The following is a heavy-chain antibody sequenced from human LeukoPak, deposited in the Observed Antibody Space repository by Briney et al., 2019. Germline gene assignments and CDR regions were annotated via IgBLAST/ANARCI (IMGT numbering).Heavy chain of an antibody. D-gene: IGHD3-22*01. CDR1: GFTFSSYA. CDR3: ARYYDSSGYYYAYYFDY. J-gene: IGHJ4*02. Sequence: GGSLRLSCAASGFTFSSYAMSWVRQAPGKGLEWVSAISGSGGSTYYADYVKGRFTISRDNSKNTLYLQMNSLRAEDTAVYYCARYYDSSGYYYAYYFDYWGQGTLVTVSS. V-gene: IGHV3-23*01. CDR2: ISGSGGST.